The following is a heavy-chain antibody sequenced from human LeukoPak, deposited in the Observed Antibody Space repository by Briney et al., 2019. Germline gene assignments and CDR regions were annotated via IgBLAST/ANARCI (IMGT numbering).Heavy chain of an antibody. J-gene: IGHJ3*02. CDR1: GFTFSSYS. Sequence: GGSLRLSCAASGFTFSSYSMNWVRQAPGKGLEWVGRIKSKTDGWTTDYAAPVKGRFTISRDDSKNTLYLQMNSLKTEDTAVYYCTTDRDGDGAFDIWGQGTMVTVSS. D-gene: IGHD4-17*01. CDR2: IKSKTDGWTT. CDR3: TTDRDGDGAFDI. V-gene: IGHV3-15*01.